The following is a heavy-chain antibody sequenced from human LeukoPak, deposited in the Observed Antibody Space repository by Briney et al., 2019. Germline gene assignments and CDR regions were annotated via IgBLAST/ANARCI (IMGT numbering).Heavy chain of an antibody. CDR1: GYTFNIYG. D-gene: IGHD1-26*01. CDR3: ARGLQWELPTFFDY. J-gene: IGHJ4*02. Sequence: ASVKVSCKTSGYTFNIYGISWVRQAPGQGLEWMGWISPYNGNTNYGKDLQGRVTMTTDTSTSTAYMELRSLTSDDTAVYYCARGLQWELPTFFDYWGQGTLVTVSS. CDR2: ISPYNGNT. V-gene: IGHV1-18*01.